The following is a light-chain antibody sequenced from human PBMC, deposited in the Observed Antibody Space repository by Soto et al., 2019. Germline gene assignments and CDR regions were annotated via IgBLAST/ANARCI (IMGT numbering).Light chain of an antibody. CDR1: QNIGSR. Sequence: DIQMTQSPSTLSASVGDRVAITCRASQNIGSRLAWYQQKPDEAPKLLIYDASSLESGVPLRFGGSGSGTDFTLIISSLQPDDFATHYCQQCNTPFTFGGGTKVEIK. V-gene: IGKV1-5*01. CDR2: DAS. CDR3: QQCNTPFT. J-gene: IGKJ4*01.